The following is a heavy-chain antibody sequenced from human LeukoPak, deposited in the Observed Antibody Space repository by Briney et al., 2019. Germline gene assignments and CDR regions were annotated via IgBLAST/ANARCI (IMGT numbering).Heavy chain of an antibody. V-gene: IGHV3-11*01. CDR2: ISTRSTTI. Sequence: GGSLRLSCAASGFTFSDHYMSWIRQAPGKGLEWVSYISTRSTTIKYADSVRGRFTISRDNAQNSLYLQMNSLRAEDTAMYYCARESYPWYFDYWGQGTLVTVSP. CDR1: GFTFSDHY. CDR3: ARESYPWYFDY. D-gene: IGHD1-26*01. J-gene: IGHJ4*02.